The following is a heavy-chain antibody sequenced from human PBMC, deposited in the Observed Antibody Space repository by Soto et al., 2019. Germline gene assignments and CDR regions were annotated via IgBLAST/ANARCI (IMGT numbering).Heavy chain of an antibody. CDR1: GGNISGRSDY. Sequence: TLETLSLTCTVSGGNISGRSDYRSWIRQPPGKGLEWIGSIYYSGSTYYNPSLKSRVTISVDTSKNQFSLKLSSVTAADTAVYYCARVSWPQDYFDHWGQGTLVTVSS. CDR3: ARVSWPQDYFDH. D-gene: IGHD6-13*01. CDR2: IYYSGST. J-gene: IGHJ4*02. V-gene: IGHV4-39*01.